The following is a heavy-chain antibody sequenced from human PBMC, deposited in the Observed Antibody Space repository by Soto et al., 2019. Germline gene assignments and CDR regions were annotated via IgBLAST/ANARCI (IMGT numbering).Heavy chain of an antibody. CDR1: GFTFAAYA. Sequence: PGGSLRLSCTTSGFTFAAYAMGWVRQAPGKGLEWVGFIRSRGLGVTAEYAASVKGRLTISRDDSKGIAYLQMDSLKTEDTAVYYCVRSPVVGVTGHFDYWGQGTLVTVSS. V-gene: IGHV3-49*04. D-gene: IGHD1-26*01. J-gene: IGHJ4*02. CDR2: IRSRGLGVTA. CDR3: VRSPVVGVTGHFDY.